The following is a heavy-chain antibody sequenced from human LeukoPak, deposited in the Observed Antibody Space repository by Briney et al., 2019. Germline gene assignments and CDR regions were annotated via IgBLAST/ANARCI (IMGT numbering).Heavy chain of an antibody. CDR2: IGGTGHFT. V-gene: IGHV3-23*01. Sequence: GGSLRLSCAASGFTFSNYAMSWVRQAPGEGLEWVSGIGGTGHFTYYADSVKGRFTVSRDNPKNTLYLQMNTLKPEDTAVYYCAKDILYSNSTDRWACDHWGHGTLVTVSS. CDR1: GFTFSNYA. CDR3: AKDILYSNSTDRWACDH. D-gene: IGHD6-6*01. J-gene: IGHJ4*01.